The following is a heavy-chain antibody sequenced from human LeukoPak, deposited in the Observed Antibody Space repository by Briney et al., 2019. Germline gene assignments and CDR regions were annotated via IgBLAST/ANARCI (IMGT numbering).Heavy chain of an antibody. J-gene: IGHJ6*01. D-gene: IGHD5-18*01. CDR1: GGSFSGYY. CDR2: INHSGST. V-gene: IGHV4-34*01. CDR3: ARGLGYSYGYLVYYYGMDV. Sequence: SETLSLTFAGYGGSFSGYYWSWIRQPPGKGREGMGEINHSGSTNYNPSLKSRVTISVDPSNTQFSMKLSSVTGADTAVYYCARGLGYSYGYLVYYYGMDVWGEGATVTVSS.